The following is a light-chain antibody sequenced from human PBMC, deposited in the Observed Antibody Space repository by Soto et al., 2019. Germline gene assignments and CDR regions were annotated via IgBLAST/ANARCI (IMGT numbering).Light chain of an antibody. J-gene: IGKJ5*01. CDR2: AAS. Sequence: IRMTQSPSSVSGSTGDRVTITCRPSQGISSFLAWYKQKPGKAPKRLIYAASTLQTGVPSRISGSGSGTEFTLTISSLQPEDFAVFCCQHSATSGIIFAEGTRLEI. CDR3: QHSATSGII. CDR1: QGISSF. V-gene: IGKV1-8*01.